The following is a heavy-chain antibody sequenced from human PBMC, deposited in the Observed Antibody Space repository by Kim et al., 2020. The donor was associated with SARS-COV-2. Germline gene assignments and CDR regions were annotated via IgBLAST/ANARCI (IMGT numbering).Heavy chain of an antibody. V-gene: IGHV1-3*01. D-gene: IGHD5-12*01. Sequence: ASVKVSCKASGYTFTSYAMHWVRQAPGQRLEWMGWINAGNGNTKYSQKFQGRVTITRDTSASTAYMELSSLRSEDTAVYYCARGGGEGDIVATKDYWGQGTLVTVSS. CDR2: INAGNGNT. J-gene: IGHJ4*02. CDR1: GYTFTSYA. CDR3: ARGGGEGDIVATKDY.